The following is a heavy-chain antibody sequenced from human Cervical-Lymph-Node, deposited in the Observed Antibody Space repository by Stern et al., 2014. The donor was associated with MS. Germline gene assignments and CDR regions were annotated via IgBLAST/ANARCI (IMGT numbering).Heavy chain of an antibody. D-gene: IGHD2-21*01. CDR1: GGTFSTFA. CDR3: ARGDSEAPIYYFDY. J-gene: IGHJ4*02. Sequence: VQLVQSGAEVKKPGSSVKVSCQTSGGTFSTFAIGWVRQAPGQGLEWVGVITALFDATNYAQRFQVRLTITADESTRTAYMELSSLRPDDTAMYYCARGDSEAPIYYFDYWGQGTLVTVSS. V-gene: IGHV1-69*01. CDR2: ITALFDAT.